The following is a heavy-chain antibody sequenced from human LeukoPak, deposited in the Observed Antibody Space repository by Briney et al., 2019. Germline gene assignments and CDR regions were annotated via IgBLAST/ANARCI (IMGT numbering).Heavy chain of an antibody. Sequence: PGGSLRLSCAASGFTFSSYAMHWVRQAPGKGLEWVAVISYDGGNKYYADSVKGRFTISRDNSKSTLYLQMNSLRADDTAVYFCARDVLSRGAPGHWGQGTLVTVSS. CDR3: ARDVLSRGAPGH. CDR2: ISYDGGNK. D-gene: IGHD2-15*01. CDR1: GFTFSSYA. V-gene: IGHV3-30-3*01. J-gene: IGHJ4*02.